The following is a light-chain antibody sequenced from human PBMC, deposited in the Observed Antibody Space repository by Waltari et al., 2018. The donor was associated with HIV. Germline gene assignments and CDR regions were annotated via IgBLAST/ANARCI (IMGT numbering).Light chain of an antibody. CDR3: QSYDSGLSGSV. Sequence: QSVLTQPPSVSGAPGQRVTIPCTASSSNIGAGYDLPLYQQLPEPAPKLLIRSNNNRASGVTDRFSGSKFGPSASLAITGLQAEDEANYYCQSYDSGLSGSVFGGGTKLTVL. CDR2: SNN. V-gene: IGLV1-40*01. CDR1: SSNIGAGYD. J-gene: IGLJ2*01.